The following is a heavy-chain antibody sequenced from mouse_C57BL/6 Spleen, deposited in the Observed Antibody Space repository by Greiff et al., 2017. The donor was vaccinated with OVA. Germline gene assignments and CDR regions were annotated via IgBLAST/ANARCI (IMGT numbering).Heavy chain of an antibody. D-gene: IGHD3-1*01. Sequence: QVQLQQSGAELVRPGPSVKLSCKASGYTFTNYWIGWAKQRPGHGLEWIGVIYPGGGYTNYNEKFKGKATLTAAKSSSTAFMQVSSLTSEDSASYYCARSGCNAWFADWGQGTLVTVSA. CDR3: ARSGCNAWFAD. CDR2: IYPGGGYT. J-gene: IGHJ3*01. CDR1: GYTFTNYW. V-gene: IGHV1-63*01.